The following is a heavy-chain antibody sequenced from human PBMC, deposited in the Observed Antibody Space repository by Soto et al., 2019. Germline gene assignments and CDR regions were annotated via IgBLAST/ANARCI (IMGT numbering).Heavy chain of an antibody. D-gene: IGHD1-20*01. CDR1: GGSFSGYY. CDR3: ARSSNWKGWFDP. V-gene: IGHV4-34*01. CDR2: INHSGST. Sequence: SETLSLTCAVYGGSFSGYYWSWIRQPPGKGLEWIGEINHSGSTNYNPSLKSRVTISVDTSKNQFSLKLSSVTAADTAVYYCARSSNWKGWFDPWGQGALVTVSS. J-gene: IGHJ5*02.